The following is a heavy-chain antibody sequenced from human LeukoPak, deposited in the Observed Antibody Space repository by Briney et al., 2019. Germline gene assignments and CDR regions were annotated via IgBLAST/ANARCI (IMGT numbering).Heavy chain of an antibody. D-gene: IGHD3-3*01. CDR2: IYHSGST. CDR3: ARVGYYDFWSGYYQAFDI. CDR1: GGSISSGGYS. J-gene: IGHJ3*02. V-gene: IGHV4-30-2*01. Sequence: PSQTLSLTCAVSGGSISSGGYSWSWLRQPPGKGLEWIVYIYHSGSTYYNPSLKSRVTISVDRSKNQFSLKLSSVTAADTAVYYCARVGYYDFWSGYYQAFDIWGQGTMVTVSS.